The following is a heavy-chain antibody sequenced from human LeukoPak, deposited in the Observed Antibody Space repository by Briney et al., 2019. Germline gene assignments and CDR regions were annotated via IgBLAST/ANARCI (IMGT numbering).Heavy chain of an antibody. CDR3: AREGPCGGSCYVY. Sequence: GGSLRLSCAASGFTFSGNSMYWFRQAPGKGLEWVSYISRSSTTIYYADSVKGRFTISRDNAKNSLYLQMNSLRAEDTAVYYCAREGPCGGSCYVYWGQGALVTVSS. CDR2: ISRSSTTI. D-gene: IGHD2-2*01. V-gene: IGHV3-48*01. J-gene: IGHJ4*02. CDR1: GFTFSGNS.